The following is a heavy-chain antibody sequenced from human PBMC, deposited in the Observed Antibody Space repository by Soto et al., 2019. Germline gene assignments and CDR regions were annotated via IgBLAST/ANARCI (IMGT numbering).Heavy chain of an antibody. CDR2: ISYDGSNK. D-gene: IGHD3-16*01. V-gene: IGHV3-30*18. CDR3: AKETFEGADWYYYYGMDV. Sequence: QVQLVESGGGVVQPGRSLRLSCAASGFTFSSYGMHWVRQAPGKGLEWVAVISYDGSNKYYADSVKGRFTISRDNSKNTLYLKMNSLRAEDTAVYYCAKETFEGADWYYYYGMDVWGQGTTVTVSS. CDR1: GFTFSSYG. J-gene: IGHJ6*02.